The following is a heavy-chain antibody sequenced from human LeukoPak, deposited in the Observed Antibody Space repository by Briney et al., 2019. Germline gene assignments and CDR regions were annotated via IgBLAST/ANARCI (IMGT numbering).Heavy chain of an antibody. CDR2: IIPIFGTA. V-gene: IGHV1-69*05. CDR1: GGTFSSYA. D-gene: IGHD5-12*01. Sequence: EASVKVSCKASGGTFSSYAISWVRQAPGQGLEWMGKIIPIFGTANYAQKFQGRVTITTDESTSTAYMELSSLRSEDTAVYYCARVQLPYSGYDRDDDYWGQGTLVTVSS. CDR3: ARVQLPYSGYDRDDDY. J-gene: IGHJ4*02.